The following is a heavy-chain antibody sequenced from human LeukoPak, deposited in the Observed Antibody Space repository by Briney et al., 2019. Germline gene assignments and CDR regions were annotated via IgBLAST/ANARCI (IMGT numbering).Heavy chain of an antibody. Sequence: SETLSLTCAVYGGSFSGYYWSWIRQPPGKGLEWIGEINHSGSTNYNPSLKSRVTISVDTSKNQFSLKLSSVTAADTAVYYCARARVWFGECLDYWGQEPWSPSPQ. CDR2: INHSGST. J-gene: IGHJ4*01. CDR3: ARARVWFGECLDY. CDR1: GGSFSGYY. V-gene: IGHV4-34*01. D-gene: IGHD3-10*01.